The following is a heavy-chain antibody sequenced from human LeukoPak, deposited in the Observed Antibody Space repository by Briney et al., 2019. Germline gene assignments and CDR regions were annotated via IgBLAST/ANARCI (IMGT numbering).Heavy chain of an antibody. J-gene: IGHJ3*02. V-gene: IGHV3-30-3*01. CDR3: ARDRFPSGSSYADAFDI. CDR2: ISYVGSNK. Sequence: PGRSLRLSCAASGFTFSSYAMHWVRQAPGKGLEWVAVISYVGSNKYYADSVKGRFTISRDNSKNTLYLQMNSLRAEDTAVYYCARDRFPSGSSYADAFDIWGQGTMVTVSS. CDR1: GFTFSSYA. D-gene: IGHD1-26*01.